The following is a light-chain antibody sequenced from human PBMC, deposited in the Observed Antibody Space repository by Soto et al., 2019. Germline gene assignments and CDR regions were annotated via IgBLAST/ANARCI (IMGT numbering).Light chain of an antibody. J-gene: IGKJ1*01. CDR2: GAS. Sequence: EMVMTQSPAALSVSPGERATLSCRASQSVSSNLAWYQQKPGQAPRILIYGASTRATGIPARFSGSGSGTEFTLTISSLQSEDFSVYYCQQYNNWPPWTFGQGTKVDIK. CDR1: QSVSSN. CDR3: QQYNNWPPWT. V-gene: IGKV3-15*01.